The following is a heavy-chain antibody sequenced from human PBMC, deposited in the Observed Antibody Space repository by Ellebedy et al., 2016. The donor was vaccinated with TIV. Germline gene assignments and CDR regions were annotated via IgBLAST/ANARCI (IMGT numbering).Heavy chain of an antibody. J-gene: IGHJ6*03. CDR2: IIPIFGTA. CDR1: GGTFSSYA. D-gene: IGHD5-18*01. CDR3: ARGVTLNYYMDV. V-gene: IGHV1-69*13. Sequence: SVKVSXKASGGTFSSYAISWVRQAPGQGLEWMGGIIPIFGTANYAQKFQGRVTITADESTSTAYMELSSLRSEDTAVYYCARGVTLNYYMDVWGKGTTVTVSS.